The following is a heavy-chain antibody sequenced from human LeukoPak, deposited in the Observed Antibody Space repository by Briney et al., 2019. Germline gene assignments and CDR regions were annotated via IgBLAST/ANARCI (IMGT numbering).Heavy chain of an antibody. V-gene: IGHV1-69*04. D-gene: IGHD2-15*01. Sequence: SVKVSCKASGGTFSSYAISWVRQAPGQGLEWMGRIIPILGIANYAQKFQGRVTITADKSTSTAYMELSSLRSEDTAVYYCAGEVVVAATSYYYYYGMDVWGQGTTVTVSS. CDR2: IIPILGIA. CDR3: AGEVVVAATSYYYYYGMDV. J-gene: IGHJ6*02. CDR1: GGTFSSYA.